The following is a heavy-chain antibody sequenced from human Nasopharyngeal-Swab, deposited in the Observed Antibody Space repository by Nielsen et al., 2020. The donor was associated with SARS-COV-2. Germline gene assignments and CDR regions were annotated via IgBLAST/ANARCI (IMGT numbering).Heavy chain of an antibody. D-gene: IGHD4-23*01. CDR2: ISWNSCSI. V-gene: IGHV3-9*01. J-gene: IGHJ2*01. Sequence: SLKISCAASGFTFDDYAMHWVRQAPGKGLEWVSGISWNSCSIGYADSVKGRFTISRDNAKNSLYLQMNSLRAEDTALYYCANGGGNSGWYFDLWGRGTLVTVSS. CDR1: GFTFDDYA. CDR3: ANGGGNSGWYFDL.